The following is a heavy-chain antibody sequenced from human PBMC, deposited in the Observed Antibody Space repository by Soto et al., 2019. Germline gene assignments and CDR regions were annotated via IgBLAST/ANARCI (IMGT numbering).Heavy chain of an antibody. V-gene: IGHV4-30-2*01. CDR1: GGSISSGGYS. Sequence: QLQLQASGSGLVKPSQTLSLTFAFSGGSISSGGYSWSWIRQPPGKGLEWIGYIYHIGSTYYNPSLMSRVTISVVRSKNHFSLNLSSLTAADTAVSYGARGPPFGYCGPVTLVTVSS. CDR3: ARGPPFGY. J-gene: IGHJ4*02. D-gene: IGHD3-10*01. CDR2: IYHIGST.